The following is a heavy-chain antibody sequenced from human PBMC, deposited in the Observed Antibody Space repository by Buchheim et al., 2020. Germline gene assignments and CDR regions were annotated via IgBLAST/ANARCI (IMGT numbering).Heavy chain of an antibody. J-gene: IGHJ4*02. V-gene: IGHV1-46*01. CDR2: INPSGGST. CDR1: GYTFTSYY. Sequence: QVQLVQSGAEVKKPGASVKVSCKASGYTFTSYYMHWVRQAPGQGLEWMGIINPSGGSTSYAQKFQGRVTMTRDTSTSTVYMELSSLRSEDTAVYYCARSVIYYDSSGYYYTGAEGFDYWGQGTL. CDR3: ARSVIYYDSSGYYYTGAEGFDY. D-gene: IGHD3-22*01.